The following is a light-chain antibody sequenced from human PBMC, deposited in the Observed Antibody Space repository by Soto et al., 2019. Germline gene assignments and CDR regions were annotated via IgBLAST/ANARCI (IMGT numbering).Light chain of an antibody. J-gene: IGLJ2*01. CDR1: TSDVGGYNH. Sequence: QSALIQPASVSGSPGQSITLSCTGTTSDVGGYNHVSWFQQHPGKVPKLMIYDVNNRPSGVSNRFSGSKSGNTASLTISVLQAEDEADYYCSSYTNTNTLVFGGGTKLTVL. CDR3: SSYTNTNTLV. V-gene: IGLV2-14*01. CDR2: DVN.